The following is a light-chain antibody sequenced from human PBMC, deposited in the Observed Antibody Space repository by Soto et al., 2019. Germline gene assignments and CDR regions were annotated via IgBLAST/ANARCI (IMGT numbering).Light chain of an antibody. CDR3: CSYAGSYTFGV. J-gene: IGLJ2*01. CDR1: SSDVGCYNY. Sequence: QSVLTQPRSVSGSPGQSVTISCTGTSSDVGCYNYVSWYQQHPGKAPKLMIYDVSKRPSGVPDRFSGSKSGNTASLTISGLQAEDEADYYCCSYAGSYTFGVFGGGTKLTVL. CDR2: DVS. V-gene: IGLV2-11*01.